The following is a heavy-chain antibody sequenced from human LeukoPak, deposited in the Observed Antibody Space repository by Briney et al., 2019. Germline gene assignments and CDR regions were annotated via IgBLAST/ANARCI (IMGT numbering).Heavy chain of an antibody. V-gene: IGHV4-59*08. CDR1: GGSISGDH. Sequence: SETLSLTCTDSGGSISGDHWNWIRQPPGKGLEWIGYVYSSGNTNYNPSLKSRVTISIDTSKNQFSLKLSSVTAADTAVYYCARRNDFGIWGQGTMVTVSS. J-gene: IGHJ3*02. CDR3: ARRNDFGI. CDR2: VYSSGNT.